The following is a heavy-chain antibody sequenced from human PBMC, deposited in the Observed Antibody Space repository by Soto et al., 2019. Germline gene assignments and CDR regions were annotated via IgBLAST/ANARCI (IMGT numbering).Heavy chain of an antibody. D-gene: IGHD2-21*02. CDR1: GFTFSSYG. CDR3: AKDIGDFSFDH. Sequence: GGSLRLSCRASGFTFSSYGMSWVREAPGEGLEWVSFISGHGGSTYYADSVTGRFTISRHNSKNTLFLQMNSLRAEDTAVYYCAKDIGDFSFDHSGQGTLVTVSS. CDR2: ISGHGGST. V-gene: IGHV3-23*01. J-gene: IGHJ5*02.